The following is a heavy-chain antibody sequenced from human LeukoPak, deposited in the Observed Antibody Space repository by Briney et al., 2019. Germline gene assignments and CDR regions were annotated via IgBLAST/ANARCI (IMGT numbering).Heavy chain of an antibody. CDR2: IYSGGST. J-gene: IGHJ3*02. CDR1: GFTFSSYA. Sequence: PGGSLRLSCAASGFTFSSYAMSWVRQAPGKGLEWVSVIYSGGSTYYADSVKGRFTISRDNSKNTLYLQMNSLRAEDTAVYYCAREWIQLSSSAFDIWGQGTIVTVSS. CDR3: AREWIQLSSSAFDI. V-gene: IGHV3-53*01. D-gene: IGHD5-18*01.